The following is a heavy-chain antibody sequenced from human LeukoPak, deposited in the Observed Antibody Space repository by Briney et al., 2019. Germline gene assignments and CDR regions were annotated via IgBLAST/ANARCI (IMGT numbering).Heavy chain of an antibody. CDR2: INPNSGGT. J-gene: IGHJ4*02. CDR3: ARVRADSWSGLDY. Sequence: GASVKVSCKASGYTSTGYYLHWVRQAPGQGLEWMGWINPNSGGTNYAQKFQGRVTMTRDTSISTAYMELRRLRSDDSAMFYCARVRADSWSGLDYWGQGTLVTVSS. D-gene: IGHD3-3*01. V-gene: IGHV1-2*02. CDR1: GYTSTGYY.